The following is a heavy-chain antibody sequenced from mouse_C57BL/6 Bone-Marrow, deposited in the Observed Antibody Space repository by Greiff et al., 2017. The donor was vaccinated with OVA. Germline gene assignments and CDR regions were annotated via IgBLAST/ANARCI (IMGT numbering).Heavy chain of an antibody. CDR1: GYTFTSYW. J-gene: IGHJ2*01. CDR3: ERGVTDGSGLDY. CDR2: IYPGSGST. V-gene: IGHV1-55*01. D-gene: IGHD1-1*01. Sequence: QVQLQQPGAELVKPGASVKMSCKASGYTFTSYWITWVKQRPGQGPEWIGDIYPGSGSTNYNEKFKSKATLTVDTSSSTAYMQLSSLTSADSAVYYGERGVTDGSGLDYWGQGTTLTVSS.